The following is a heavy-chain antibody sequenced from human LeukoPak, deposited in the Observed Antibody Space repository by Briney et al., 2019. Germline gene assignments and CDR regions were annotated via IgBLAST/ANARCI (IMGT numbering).Heavy chain of an antibody. J-gene: IGHJ4*02. CDR2: IGGSGGST. D-gene: IGHD1-26*01. V-gene: IGHV3-23*01. CDR3: AKRVGALDY. Sequence: DSELVFYGNAVGRVGRRPRKRLGWVSAIGGSGGSTYYADSVKGRFTISRDNSKNTLYLQMNSLRAEDTAVYYCAKRVGALDYWGQGTLVTVSS. CDR1: ELVFYGNA.